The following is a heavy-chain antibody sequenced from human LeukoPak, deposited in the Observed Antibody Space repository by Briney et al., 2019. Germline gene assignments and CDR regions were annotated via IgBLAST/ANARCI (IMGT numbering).Heavy chain of an antibody. CDR2: INHSGST. CDR3: ARGRDLLWFGELPPKGFDY. CDR1: GGSFSGYY. D-gene: IGHD3-10*01. Sequence: SETLSLTCAVDGGSFSGYYWSWIRQPPGKGLEWIGEINHSGSTNYNPSLKSRVTISVDTSKNQFSLKLSSVTAADTAVYYCARGRDLLWFGELPPKGFDYWGQGTLVTVSS. J-gene: IGHJ4*02. V-gene: IGHV4-34*01.